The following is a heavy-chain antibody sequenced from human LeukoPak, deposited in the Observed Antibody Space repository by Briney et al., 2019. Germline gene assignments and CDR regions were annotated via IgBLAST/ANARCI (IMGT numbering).Heavy chain of an antibody. CDR2: ISGSGGST. V-gene: IGHV3-23*01. J-gene: IGHJ3*02. Sequence: GGSLRLSCAASGFTFSSYAMSWVRQAPGKGLEWVSAISGSGGSTYYADSVKGRFTISRDNSKNTLYLQMNSLRAEDTAVYYCARDVIAAAGLPDAFDIWGQGTMVTVSS. CDR3: ARDVIAAAGLPDAFDI. D-gene: IGHD6-13*01. CDR1: GFTFSSYA.